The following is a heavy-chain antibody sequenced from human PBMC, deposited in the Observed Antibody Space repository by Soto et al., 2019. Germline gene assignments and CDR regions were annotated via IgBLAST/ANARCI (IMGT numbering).Heavy chain of an antibody. CDR2: INSDGSST. J-gene: IGHJ6*02. V-gene: IGHV3-74*01. CDR3: ARDYDFWSGYLYYYYGMDV. CDR1: GFTFSSYW. Sequence: PGGSLRLSCAASGFTFSSYWMHWVRQAPGKGLVWVSRINSDGSSTSYADSVKGRFTISRDNAKNTLYLQMNSLRAEDTAVYYCARDYDFWSGYLYYYYGMDVWGQGTTVTVSS. D-gene: IGHD3-3*01.